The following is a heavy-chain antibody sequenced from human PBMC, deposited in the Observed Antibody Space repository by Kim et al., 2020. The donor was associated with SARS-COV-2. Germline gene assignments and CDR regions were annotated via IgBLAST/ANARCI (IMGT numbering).Heavy chain of an antibody. D-gene: IGHD2-2*01. V-gene: IGHV3-49*04. CDR2: IRSKADGGTT. Sequence: GGSLRLSCTASGFTFGDYAMSWVRQAPGKGLEWVGVIRSKADGGTTEYAAYGKGRITISKDDSTLIAHLHMHSLKNKDTSLYYSPGAYFSSSSCYRPYY. J-gene: IGHJ6*01. CDR1: GFTFGDYA. CDR3: PGAYFSSSSCYRPYY.